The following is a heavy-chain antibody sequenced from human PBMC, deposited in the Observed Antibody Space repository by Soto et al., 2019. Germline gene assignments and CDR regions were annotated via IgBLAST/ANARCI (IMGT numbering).Heavy chain of an antibody. J-gene: IGHJ4*02. CDR1: GYTFTTYA. CDR3: ARGQGNSGYDPLDF. D-gene: IGHD5-12*01. V-gene: IGHV1-3*01. Sequence: ASVKVSCKASGYTFTTYAMHWVRQAPGQRLEWMGWINAGNGNTKYSQKLQGRVTITRDTSASTVYMELSSLTSEDTAVYYCARGQGNSGYDPLDFWGRGTLVTVSS. CDR2: INAGNGNT.